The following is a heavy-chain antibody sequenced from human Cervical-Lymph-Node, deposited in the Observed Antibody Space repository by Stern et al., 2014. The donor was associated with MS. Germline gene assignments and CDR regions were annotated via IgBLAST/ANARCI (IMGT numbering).Heavy chain of an antibody. CDR2: LSGGGATT. CDR1: GFTFSTYA. D-gene: IGHD5-18*01. J-gene: IGHJ4*02. Sequence: EVQLVESGGGVVQPGGSLRLSCVASGFTFSTYAMTWVRQAPGKGLEWVSTLSGGGATTYYADSVKGRFTISRDNSQNTLFLHMNSLGAGDTAVYYCANGGYSYAYWGQGTLVTVSS. CDR3: ANGGYSYAY. V-gene: IGHV3-23*04.